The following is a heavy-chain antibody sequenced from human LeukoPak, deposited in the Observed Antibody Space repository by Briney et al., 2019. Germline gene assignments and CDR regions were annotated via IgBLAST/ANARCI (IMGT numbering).Heavy chain of an antibody. Sequence: GGSLRLSCAASGFTFSSYEMNWVRQAPGKGLEWVSYISSSGSTIYYADSVKGRFTISRDNAKNSLYLQMNSLRAEDTAVYYCAGEWEQWFGIDYWGQGTLVTVSS. CDR1: GFTFSSYE. J-gene: IGHJ4*02. CDR3: AGEWEQWFGIDY. V-gene: IGHV3-48*03. D-gene: IGHD3-10*01. CDR2: ISSSGSTI.